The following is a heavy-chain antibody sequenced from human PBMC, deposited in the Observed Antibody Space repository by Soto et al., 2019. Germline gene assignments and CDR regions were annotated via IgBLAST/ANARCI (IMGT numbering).Heavy chain of an antibody. V-gene: IGHV1-2*04. Sequence: ASVKVSCKASGYSFTDYHIHWVRQAPGQGXEWLGRINPKSGGTSTAQKFQGWVTMTTDTSISTASMELTRLTSDDTAIYYCARGDSTDCSNGVCSFFYNHDMDVWGQGSTVTVYS. CDR3: ARGDSTDCSNGVCSFFYNHDMDV. J-gene: IGHJ6*02. CDR1: GYSFTDYH. CDR2: INPKSGGT. D-gene: IGHD2-8*01.